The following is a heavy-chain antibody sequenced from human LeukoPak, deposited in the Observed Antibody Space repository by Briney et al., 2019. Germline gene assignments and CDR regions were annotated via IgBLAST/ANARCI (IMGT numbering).Heavy chain of an antibody. V-gene: IGHV3-74*01. CDR1: GFTFSGYW. CDR2: INSDGSDM. CDR3: ARDGYSYRNGFDI. D-gene: IGHD5-24*01. J-gene: IGHJ3*02. Sequence: PGGSLRLSCTGSGFTFSGYWMHWVRQAPGKGLVWVSRINSDGSDMSYADSVKGRFTISRDNAKNTLYLQMNSLRAEDTAVYYCARDGYSYRNGFDIWGQGTMVTVSS.